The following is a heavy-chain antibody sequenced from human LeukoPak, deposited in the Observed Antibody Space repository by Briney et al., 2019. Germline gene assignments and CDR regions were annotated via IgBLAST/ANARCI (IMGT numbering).Heavy chain of an antibody. D-gene: IGHD5-12*01. CDR1: GGTHRSYA. CDR2: IIPILGIA. V-gene: IGHV1-69*04. Sequence: SVTVSCKASGGTHRSYAISWVRQPPGQALEWMGSIIPILGIANYAQKFQGRVTITADKSTSTAYMEQSSLRSEDTAVYYCARDRLGRGVATTFDYWGQGTLVTVSS. CDR3: ARDRLGRGVATTFDY. J-gene: IGHJ4*02.